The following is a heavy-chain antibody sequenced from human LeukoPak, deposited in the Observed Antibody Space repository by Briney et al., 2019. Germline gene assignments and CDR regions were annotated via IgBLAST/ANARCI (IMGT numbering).Heavy chain of an antibody. CDR3: ASGGTYYYGSGSYRY. CDR1: GGSTSSTTYY. V-gene: IGHV4-39*07. CDR2: IYTSGST. Sequence: SETLSLTCTVSGGSTSSTTYYWGWIRQPPGKDLECIGRIYTSGSTNYHPSLKSRVTISVDTSKNQFSLKLSSVTAADTAVYYCASGGTYYYGSGSYRYWGHGKLVTVSS. J-gene: IGHJ4*01. D-gene: IGHD3-10*01.